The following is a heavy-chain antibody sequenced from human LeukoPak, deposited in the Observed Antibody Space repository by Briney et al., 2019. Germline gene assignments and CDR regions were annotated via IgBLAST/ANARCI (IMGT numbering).Heavy chain of an antibody. V-gene: IGHV1-46*01. Sequence: ALVKVSCKASGYTFTRYYMHWVRQAPGQGLEWMGIIDPSVGSTTYAQRFQGRVTMTRDMSTSTVHMELNRLSSEDTAVYYCASFKSSGEYFDYWGQGTLVTVSS. D-gene: IGHD1-1*01. CDR2: IDPSVGST. CDR3: ASFKSSGEYFDY. J-gene: IGHJ4*02. CDR1: GYTFTRYY.